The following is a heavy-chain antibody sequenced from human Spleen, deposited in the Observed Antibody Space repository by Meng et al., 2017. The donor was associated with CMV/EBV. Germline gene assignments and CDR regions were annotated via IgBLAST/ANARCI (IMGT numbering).Heavy chain of an antibody. Sequence: CAVSGGSISSSNWWSWVRQPPGKGLEWIGEIYHSGSTNYNPSLKSRVTISVDKSKNQFSLKLSSVTAADTAVYYCARVRKSSSWYVDYWGQGTPVTVSS. J-gene: IGHJ4*02. CDR2: IYHSGST. CDR3: ARVRKSSSWYVDY. V-gene: IGHV4-4*02. CDR1: GGSISSSNW. D-gene: IGHD6-13*01.